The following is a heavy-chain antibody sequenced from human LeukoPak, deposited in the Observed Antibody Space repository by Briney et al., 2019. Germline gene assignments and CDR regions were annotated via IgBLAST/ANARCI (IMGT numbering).Heavy chain of an antibody. CDR1: GYTFTGYY. D-gene: IGHD6-19*01. CDR3: ARDRSSGWYIGY. J-gene: IGHJ4*02. Sequence: GASVRVSCKASGYTFTGYYMHWVRQAPGQGLEWMGWINPNSGGTNYAQKFQGRVTMTRDTSISTAYMELSRLRSDDTAVYYCARDRSSGWYIGYWGQGTLVTVSS. V-gene: IGHV1-2*02. CDR2: INPNSGGT.